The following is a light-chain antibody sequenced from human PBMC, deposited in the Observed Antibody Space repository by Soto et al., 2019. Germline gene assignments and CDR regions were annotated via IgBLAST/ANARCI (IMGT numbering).Light chain of an antibody. J-gene: IGKJ1*01. CDR1: QGIGDD. CDR3: LQHNTYPWT. CDR2: AAS. V-gene: IGKV1-17*01. Sequence: DIQMTQSPSSLSASVGDRVIITCRAGQGIGDDLGWYQQKPGKAPKRLIYAASSLQSGVPSRFSGSGAGTDFTLTISSLQPDDFASYYCLQHNTYPWTFGPGTKVEVK.